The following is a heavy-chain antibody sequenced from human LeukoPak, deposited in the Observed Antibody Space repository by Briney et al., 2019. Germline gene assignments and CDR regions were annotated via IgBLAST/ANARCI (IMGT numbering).Heavy chain of an antibody. CDR1: GYTFTSYG. D-gene: IGHD2-15*01. J-gene: IGHJ4*02. V-gene: IGHV1-18*01. Sequence: ASVKVSCKASGYTFTSYGISWVRQAPGQGLEWMGWISAYNGNTNYAQKFQGRVTITRNTSISTAYMELSSLRSEDTAVYYCARDYCSGGSCYSRGRDFDYWGQGTLVTVSS. CDR2: ISAYNGNT. CDR3: ARDYCSGGSCYSRGRDFDY.